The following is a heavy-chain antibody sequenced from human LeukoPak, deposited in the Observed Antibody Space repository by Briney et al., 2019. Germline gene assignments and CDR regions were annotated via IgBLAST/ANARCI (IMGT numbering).Heavy chain of an antibody. V-gene: IGHV4-59*02. CDR1: GESVSGFY. Sequence: SETLSLTCAVSGESVSGFYWNWIRQSPGKGLEWIGYVYYTGSIDYNPSLKSRVTMSVDTSKNQFSLKLSSVTAADTAVYYCARDGIAAAGPGYYFDYWGQGTLVTVSS. CDR3: ARDGIAAAGPGYYFDY. J-gene: IGHJ4*02. CDR2: VYYTGSI. D-gene: IGHD6-13*01.